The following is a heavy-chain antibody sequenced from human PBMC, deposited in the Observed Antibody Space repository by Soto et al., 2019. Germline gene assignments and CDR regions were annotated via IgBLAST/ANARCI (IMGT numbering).Heavy chain of an antibody. CDR3: ARDLVSDISGYYYYYYYGMDV. V-gene: IGHV1-3*01. CDR1: GYTFTSYA. CDR2: INAGNGNT. J-gene: IGHJ6*02. D-gene: IGHD3-22*01. Sequence: ASVKVSCKASGYTFTSYAMLWVRQAPGQRLEWMGWINAGNGNTKYSQKFQGRVTITRDTSASTAYMELSSLRSEDTAVYYCARDLVSDISGYYYYYYYGMDVWGQWTTVTVSS.